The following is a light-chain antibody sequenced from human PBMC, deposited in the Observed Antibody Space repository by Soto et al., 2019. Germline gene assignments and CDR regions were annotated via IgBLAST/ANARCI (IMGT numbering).Light chain of an antibody. Sequence: QPVLAQSSSASASLGSSVKLTCTLSSGHTTYIIAWHQQQPGKAPRYLMKLETSGSYNKGSGVPDRFSGSSSGADRYLTISNLQFEDEADYYCETWDINTQVVFGGGTKLTVL. CDR2: LETSGSY. V-gene: IGLV4-60*02. CDR1: SGHTTYI. CDR3: ETWDINTQVV. J-gene: IGLJ2*01.